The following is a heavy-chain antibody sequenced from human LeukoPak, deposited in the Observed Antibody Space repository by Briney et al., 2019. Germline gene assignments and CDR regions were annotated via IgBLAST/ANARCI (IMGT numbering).Heavy chain of an antibody. CDR3: ARHLGDPEWLLFLLPNWFDP. J-gene: IGHJ5*02. D-gene: IGHD3-3*01. CDR1: GYSFTSYW. CDR2: IYPGDSDT. V-gene: IGHV5-51*01. Sequence: GEPLKISCKGSGYSFTSYWIGWVRQMPGKGLEWMVIIYPGDSDTRYSPSFQGQVTISADKSISTAYLQWSSLKASDTAMYYCARHLGDPEWLLFLLPNWFDPWGQGTLVTVSS.